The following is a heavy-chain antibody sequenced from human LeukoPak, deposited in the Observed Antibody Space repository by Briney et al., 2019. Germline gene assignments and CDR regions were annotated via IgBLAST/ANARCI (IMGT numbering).Heavy chain of an antibody. Sequence: ASVKVSCKASGFTFTGYYIHWVRQAPGQGLEWLGWINPNNGGTNHLQRFQGRVTMTRDTSISTAYMELTSLRSDDTAVYYCARNWGYCSSTSCYTGWFDPWGQGTLVTVSS. CDR1: GFTFTGYY. D-gene: IGHD2-2*02. CDR2: INPNNGGT. V-gene: IGHV1-2*02. CDR3: ARNWGYCSSTSCYTGWFDP. J-gene: IGHJ5*02.